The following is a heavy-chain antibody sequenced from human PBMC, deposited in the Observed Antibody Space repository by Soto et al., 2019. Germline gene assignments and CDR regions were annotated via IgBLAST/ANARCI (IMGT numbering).Heavy chain of an antibody. CDR2: ISYDGST. Sequence: GGSLRLSCAASGFTFSSYGMHWVRQAPGKGLEWVAVISYDGSTYYADSVKGRFTVSRHNSKNTLYLQMNSLRAEDTAVYYCAREQPGRAFDIWGQGTVVTVSS. V-gene: IGHV3-30*03. CDR3: AREQPGRAFDI. D-gene: IGHD1-1*01. J-gene: IGHJ3*02. CDR1: GFTFSSYG.